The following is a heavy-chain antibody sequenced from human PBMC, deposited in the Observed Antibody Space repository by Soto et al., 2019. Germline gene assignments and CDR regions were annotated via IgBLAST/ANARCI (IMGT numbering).Heavy chain of an antibody. D-gene: IGHD3-22*01. V-gene: IGHV3-7*03. CDR2: IKQDGSEK. CDR3: ARGQITMIVVAPFDY. CDR1: GFTFSSYW. J-gene: IGHJ4*02. Sequence: GGSLRLSCAASGFTFSSYWMSWVRQAPGKGLEWVANIKQDGSEKYYVDSVKGRFTISRDNAKNSLYLQMNSLRAEDTAVYYCARGQITMIVVAPFDYWGQGTLVTVSS.